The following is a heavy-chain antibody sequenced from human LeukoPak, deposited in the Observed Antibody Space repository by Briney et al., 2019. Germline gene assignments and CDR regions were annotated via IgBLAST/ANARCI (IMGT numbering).Heavy chain of an antibody. CDR2: IYYSVST. CDR1: GVSISSYY. Sequence: PSQTLSLTYTVSGVSISSYYWSWIRQPPRKGLESIGYIYYSVSTNYNPSLKSRVTISVDTSKNQFSLKLSSVTAADTAVYYCARDRLMAGLFDPWGQGTLVTVSS. J-gene: IGHJ5*02. D-gene: IGHD3-10*01. V-gene: IGHV4-59*01. CDR3: ARDRLMAGLFDP.